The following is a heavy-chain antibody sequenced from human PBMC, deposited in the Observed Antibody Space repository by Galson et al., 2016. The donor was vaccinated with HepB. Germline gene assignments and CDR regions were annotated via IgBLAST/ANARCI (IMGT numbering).Heavy chain of an antibody. CDR2: INPSGGT. CDR3: ARTGYSSSYYRLTHFDY. D-gene: IGHD6-13*01. Sequence: ETLSLTCAVSGGSFSVYSWSWIRQPPGKGLEWIGEINPSGGTNYIPSLKSRVTMSVDKSTKQFSLRLNSRTAADTAVYYCARTGYSSSYYRLTHFDYWGQGTLVTVSS. V-gene: IGHV4-34*01. J-gene: IGHJ4*02. CDR1: GGSFSVYS.